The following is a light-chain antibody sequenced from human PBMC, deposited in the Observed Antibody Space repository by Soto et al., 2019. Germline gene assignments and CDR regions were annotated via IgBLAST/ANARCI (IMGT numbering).Light chain of an antibody. CDR3: QQYDAWPALT. Sequence: TRSPASLAVSPGDGAALSCGASQTIDNTLAWYQRKPGQAPRLLIYGASTRASGVPDRFSGSGSGTEFILTISSLQSEDSAVYYCQQYDAWPALTFGGGTKADIK. CDR1: QTIDNT. J-gene: IGKJ4*01. CDR2: GAS. V-gene: IGKV3-15*01.